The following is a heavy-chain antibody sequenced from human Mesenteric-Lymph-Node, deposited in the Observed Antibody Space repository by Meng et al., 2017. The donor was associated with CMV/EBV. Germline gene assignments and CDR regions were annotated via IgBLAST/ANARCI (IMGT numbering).Heavy chain of an antibody. CDR2: INSDGSST. D-gene: IGHD3-16*01. CDR3: AKHHDPDAFDI. Sequence: GESLKISCVASGFTSNNYWIHWVRQVPGKGLVWVSRINSDGSSTSYADSVKGRFTISRDNAKNTLYLQMNSLRAEDTAIYYCAKHHDPDAFDIWGQGTMVTVSS. V-gene: IGHV3-74*01. CDR1: GFTSNNYW. J-gene: IGHJ3*02.